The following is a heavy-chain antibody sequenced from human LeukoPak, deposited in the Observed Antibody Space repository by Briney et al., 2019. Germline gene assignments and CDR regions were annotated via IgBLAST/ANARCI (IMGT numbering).Heavy chain of an antibody. CDR1: GFTFSSYD. D-gene: IGHD6-19*01. J-gene: IGHJ4*02. Sequence: PGGSLRLSCAASGFTFSSYDMHWVRQATGKGLEWVSAIGTAGDTYYADSVKGRLTISRDTSNNTLFLQINSLRAEDTAIYYCARDVAVAGQRYYFDYWGQGTLVTVSS. V-gene: IGHV3-13*01. CDR3: ARDVAVAGQRYYFDY. CDR2: IGTAGDT.